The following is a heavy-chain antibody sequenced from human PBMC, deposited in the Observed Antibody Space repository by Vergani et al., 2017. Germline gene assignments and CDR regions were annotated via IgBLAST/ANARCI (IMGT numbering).Heavy chain of an antibody. V-gene: IGHV3-23*04. J-gene: IGHJ3*02. CDR2: ISGSGGST. Sequence: EVQLVESGGGLVKPGGSLRLSCVASGFTFSHYSMNWVRQAPGKGLEWVSAISGSGGSTYYADSVKGRFTISRDNSKNTLYLQMNSLRAEDTAVYYCAKDRRYNWNDAAFDIWGQGTMVTVSS. CDR3: AKDRRYNWNDAAFDI. CDR1: GFTFSHYS. D-gene: IGHD1-1*01.